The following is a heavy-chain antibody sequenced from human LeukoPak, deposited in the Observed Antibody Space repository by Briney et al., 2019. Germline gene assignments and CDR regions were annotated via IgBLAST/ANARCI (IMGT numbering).Heavy chain of an antibody. CDR1: GGTFSSYA. CDR3: AGSPYYYYYGMDV. CDR2: IIPIFGTA. Sequence: SVKVSCKASGGTFSSYAISWVRQAPGQGLEWMGGIIPIFGTANYAQKFQGRVTITADESTSTAYMELSSLRSEDTAVYYCAGSPYYYYYGMDVWGQGTTVTVSS. V-gene: IGHV1-69*13. J-gene: IGHJ6*02.